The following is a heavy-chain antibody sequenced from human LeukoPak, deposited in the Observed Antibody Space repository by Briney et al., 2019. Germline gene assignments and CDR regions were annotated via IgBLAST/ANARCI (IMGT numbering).Heavy chain of an antibody. Sequence: GGSLRLSCAASGFTLNNYAMSWVRQAPGKGLEWVSATSSSDAGTYHADSVRGRFTISRDNSKNTLYLQMNSLRAEDAAVYYCARAPVTSCSGVLCYPFDYWGQGTLVSVSS. D-gene: IGHD2-15*01. CDR2: TSSSDAGT. CDR3: ARAPVTSCSGVLCYPFDY. V-gene: IGHV3-23*01. J-gene: IGHJ4*02. CDR1: GFTLNNYA.